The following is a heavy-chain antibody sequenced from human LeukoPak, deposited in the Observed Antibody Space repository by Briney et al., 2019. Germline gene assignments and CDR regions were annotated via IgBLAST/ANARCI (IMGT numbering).Heavy chain of an antibody. CDR1: GGTFSSYA. J-gene: IGHJ5*02. Sequence: SVTVSCMASGGTFSSYAISWVRQAPGQGLEWMGGIIPIFGTANYAQKFQGRVTITADESTSTAYMELSSLRSEDTAVYYCARGVVGATSKNWFDPWGQGTLVTVSS. D-gene: IGHD1-26*01. V-gene: IGHV1-69*13. CDR2: IIPIFGTA. CDR3: ARGVVGATSKNWFDP.